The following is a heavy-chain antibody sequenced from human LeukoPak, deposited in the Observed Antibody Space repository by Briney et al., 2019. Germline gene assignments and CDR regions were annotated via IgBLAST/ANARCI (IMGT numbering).Heavy chain of an antibody. CDR3: TREGVDYGASFDY. CDR2: IRSKAYGGTT. CDR1: GFTFGDYA. V-gene: IGHV3-49*04. Sequence: GGSLRLSCTASGFTFGDYAMSWVRQAPGKGLEWVGFIRSKAYGGTTEYAASVKGRFTISRDDSKSIAYLQMNSLKTEDTAVYYCTREGVDYGASFDYWGQGTLVTVSS. J-gene: IGHJ4*02. D-gene: IGHD4-17*01.